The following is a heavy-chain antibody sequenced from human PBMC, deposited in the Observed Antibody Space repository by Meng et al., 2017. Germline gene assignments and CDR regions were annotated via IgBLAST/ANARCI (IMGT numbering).Heavy chain of an antibody. CDR1: GSNFPDYY. V-gene: IGHV1-2*06. CDR2: IDPKNGDT. Sequence: QVPLVQSGAEVEQPGASVKVSCKASGSNFPDYYIHWVRQAPGQGLEWMGRIDPKNGDTHYAQKFQGRVTMIGDTSISTAYMDLSGLRSDDTAVYYCARDEDISAAGKLFGDYWGQGTLVTVSS. CDR3: ARDEDISAAGKLFGDY. J-gene: IGHJ4*02. D-gene: IGHD6-13*01.